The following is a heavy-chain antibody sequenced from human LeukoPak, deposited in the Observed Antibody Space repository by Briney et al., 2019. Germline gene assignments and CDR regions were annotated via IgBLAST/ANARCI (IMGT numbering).Heavy chain of an antibody. CDR1: GFTFSSYA. J-gene: IGHJ4*02. D-gene: IGHD2-15*01. Sequence: GGSLRLSCAASGFTFSSYAMSWVRQAPGKGLEWVSAISGSGGSTYYADSVKGRFTISRDNSKNTLYLQMNSLRAEDTAVYYCAKDLQVVVAASAFDYWGQGTLVTVSS. CDR3: AKDLQVVVAASAFDY. V-gene: IGHV3-23*01. CDR2: ISGSGGST.